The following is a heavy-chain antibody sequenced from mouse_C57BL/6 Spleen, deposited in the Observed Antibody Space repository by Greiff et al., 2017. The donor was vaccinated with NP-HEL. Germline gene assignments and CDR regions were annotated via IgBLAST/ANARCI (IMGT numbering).Heavy chain of an antibody. D-gene: IGHD2-4*01. CDR3: ARAYDYGAMDY. Sequence: VQLQQPGAELVKPGASVKLSCKASGYTFTSYWMQWVKQRPGQGLEWIGEIDPSDSYTNYNQKFKGKATLTVDTSSSTAYMQLSSLTSEDSAVYYCARAYDYGAMDYWGQGTSVTVSS. V-gene: IGHV1-50*01. J-gene: IGHJ4*01. CDR2: IDPSDSYT. CDR1: GYTFTSYW.